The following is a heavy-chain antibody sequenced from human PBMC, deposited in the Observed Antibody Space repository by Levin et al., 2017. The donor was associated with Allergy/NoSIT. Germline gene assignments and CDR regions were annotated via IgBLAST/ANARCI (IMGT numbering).Heavy chain of an antibody. V-gene: IGHV4-34*01. J-gene: IGHJ6*03. D-gene: IGHD2-2*01. CDR1: GGSFSGYY. Sequence: SQTLSLTCAVYGGSFSGYYWSWIRQPPGKGLEWIGEINHSGSTNYNPSLKSRVTISVDTSKNQFSLKLSSVTAADTAVYYCARGGGRRGYCSSTSCYVPYYYYYMDVWGKGTTVTVSS. CDR3: ARGGGRRGYCSSTSCYVPYYYYYMDV. CDR2: INHSGST.